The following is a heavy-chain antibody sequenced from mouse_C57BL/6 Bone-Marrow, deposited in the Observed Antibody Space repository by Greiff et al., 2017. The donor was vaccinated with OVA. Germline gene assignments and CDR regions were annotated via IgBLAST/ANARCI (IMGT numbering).Heavy chain of an antibody. CDR2: IYPRDGST. V-gene: IGHV1-78*01. CDR1: GYTFTDHT. D-gene: IGHD3-2*02. Sequence: QVQLQQSDAELVKPGASVKISCKVSGYTFTDHTIHWMKQRPEQGLEWIGNIYPRDGSTKYNEKFKGKATLTADQTSSTAYMQLSSLTSEDSAVYYCAIRGQLRLQVDYWGQGTSLTVSS. J-gene: IGHJ2*02. CDR3: AIRGQLRLQVDY.